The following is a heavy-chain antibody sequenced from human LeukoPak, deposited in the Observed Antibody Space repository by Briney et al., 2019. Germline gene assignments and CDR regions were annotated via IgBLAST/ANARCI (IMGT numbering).Heavy chain of an antibody. Sequence: GGSLRLSCAASGFTVSSNYMSWVRQAPGKGLEWVSVIYSGGSTYYADSVKGRFTISRDNSKNTLYLQMNSLRAEDTVVYYCARELYYYGSGGPLYYYYYGMDVWGQGTTVTVSS. V-gene: IGHV3-66*01. CDR2: IYSGGST. CDR1: GFTVSSNY. CDR3: ARELYYYGSGGPLYYYYYGMDV. D-gene: IGHD3-10*01. J-gene: IGHJ6*02.